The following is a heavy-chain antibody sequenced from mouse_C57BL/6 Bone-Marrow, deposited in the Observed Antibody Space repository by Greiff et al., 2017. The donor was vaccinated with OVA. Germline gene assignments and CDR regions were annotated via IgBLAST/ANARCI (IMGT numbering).Heavy chain of an antibody. J-gene: IGHJ3*01. CDR2: INPSSGYT. CDR1: GYTFTSYT. Sequence: VQLQESGAELARPGASVKMSCKASGYTFTSYTMHWVKQRPGQGLEWIGYINPSSGYTKYNQKFKDKATLTADKSSSTAYMQLSSLTSEDSAVYYCARNPVRAYWGQGTLVTVSA. CDR3: ARNPVRAY. D-gene: IGHD1-1*01. V-gene: IGHV1-4*01.